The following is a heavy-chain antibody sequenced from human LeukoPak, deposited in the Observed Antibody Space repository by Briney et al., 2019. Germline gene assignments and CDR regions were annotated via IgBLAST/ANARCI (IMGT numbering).Heavy chain of an antibody. CDR2: IRYDGSNK. CDR3: AKDGYYYDSSGYYYFDY. D-gene: IGHD3-22*01. V-gene: IGHV3-30*02. Sequence: QSGGSLRLTCAASGFTFSSYGMHWVSQAPGKGLEWVAFIRYDGSNKYYADSVKGRFTISRDNSKNTLYLQMNSLRAEDTAVYYCAKDGYYYDSSGYYYFDYWGQGTLVTVSS. CDR1: GFTFSSYG. J-gene: IGHJ4*02.